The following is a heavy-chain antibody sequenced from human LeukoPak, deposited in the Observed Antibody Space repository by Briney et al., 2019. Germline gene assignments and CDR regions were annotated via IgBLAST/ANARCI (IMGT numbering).Heavy chain of an antibody. J-gene: IGHJ4*02. CDR3: AREPRLGSTWSYFDY. D-gene: IGHD6-13*01. CDR2: IWYDGSNT. Sequence: PGGSLRLTFAASGFTFSSYARHWVRQAPGKGLEWVAVIWYDGSNTYYADSVKGRFTISRDNSKNTLNLQMNSLRAEDTAVYYCAREPRLGSTWSYFDYWGQGTLVTVSS. V-gene: IGHV3-33*01. CDR1: GFTFSSYA.